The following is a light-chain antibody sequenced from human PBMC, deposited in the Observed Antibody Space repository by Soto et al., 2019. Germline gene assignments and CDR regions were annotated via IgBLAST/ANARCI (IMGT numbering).Light chain of an antibody. Sequence: QSALTQPPSASGTPGQRVTISCSGSSSNIGNNAVNWYQQLTGMAPKLLIHSNNQRPSGVPDRFSGSESGTSASLAISGLQSEDEADYYCATWDDSLNGWVFGGGTKLTVL. J-gene: IGLJ3*02. V-gene: IGLV1-44*01. CDR2: SNN. CDR1: SSNIGNNA. CDR3: ATWDDSLNGWV.